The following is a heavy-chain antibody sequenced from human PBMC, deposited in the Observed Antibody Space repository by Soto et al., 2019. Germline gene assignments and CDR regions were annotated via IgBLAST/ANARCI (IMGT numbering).Heavy chain of an antibody. V-gene: IGHV4-39*01. D-gene: IGHD3-16*01. CDR1: GGSISSSSYY. Sequence: QLQLQESGPGLVKPSETLSLTCTVSGGSISSSSYYWGWIRQPPGKGLEWIGSIYYSGYTYYNPSRKSRVTISVDTSKNQFSLKLSSVTAADTAVYYCARHNGPLYVGYYYDMDVWGQGTMVTVSS. J-gene: IGHJ6*02. CDR3: ARHNGPLYVGYYYDMDV. CDR2: IYYSGYT.